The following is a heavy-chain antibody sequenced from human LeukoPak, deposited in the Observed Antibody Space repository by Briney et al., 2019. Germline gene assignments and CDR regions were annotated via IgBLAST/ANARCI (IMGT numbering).Heavy chain of an antibody. CDR2: ISGSGGST. CDR1: GFTFSSYA. D-gene: IGHD4-17*01. Sequence: GGPLRLSCEVSGFTFSSYAMNWVRQAPGKGLEWVSGISGSGGSTYYADSVKGRFTISRENSKNTLYLHMSSLRAEDTAVYYCATARTLRVTTSFDYWGQGTLVTVSS. V-gene: IGHV3-23*01. CDR3: ATARTLRVTTSFDY. J-gene: IGHJ4*02.